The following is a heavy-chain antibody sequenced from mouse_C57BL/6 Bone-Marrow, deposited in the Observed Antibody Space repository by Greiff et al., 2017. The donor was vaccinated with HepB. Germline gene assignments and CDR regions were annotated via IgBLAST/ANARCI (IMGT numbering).Heavy chain of an antibody. CDR1: GYTFTSYG. V-gene: IGHV1-81*01. CDR2: IYPRSGNT. Sequence: VKLQQSGAELARPGASVKLSCKASGYTFTSYGISWVKQRTGQGLEWIGEIYPRSGNTYYNEKFKGKATLTADKSSSTAYMELRSLTSEDSAVYFWARREGSSFYWYFDVWGTGTTVTVSS. D-gene: IGHD1-1*01. J-gene: IGHJ1*03. CDR3: ARREGSSFYWYFDV.